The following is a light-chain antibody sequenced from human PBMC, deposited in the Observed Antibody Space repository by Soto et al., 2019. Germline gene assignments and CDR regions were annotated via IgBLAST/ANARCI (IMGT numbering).Light chain of an antibody. J-gene: IGLJ2*01. V-gene: IGLV1-51*02. CDR1: SSNIGNNY. CDR2: EDN. Sequence: QSVLTQPPSVSAAPGQKVTISCSGSSSNIGNNYVSWYQQVPGTAPKLLIYEDNKRPSGIRDRFSGSKSGTSATLGITGLQTGDEADYYCGTWDSGLSVVFGGGTKVTVL. CDR3: GTWDSGLSVV.